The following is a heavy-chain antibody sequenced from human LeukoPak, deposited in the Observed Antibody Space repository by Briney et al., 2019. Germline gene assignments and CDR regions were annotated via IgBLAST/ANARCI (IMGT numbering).Heavy chain of an antibody. J-gene: IGHJ4*02. CDR2: ISYDGSNK. Sequence: GGSLRLSCAASGFTFINYAMHWVRQAPGKGLEWVALISYDGSNKYYADSVKGRFTISRDNSKNTLSLQMNSLRTEDTAVYFCARGSTTYYYDTSSHYWGQGTLVTVSS. CDR3: ARGSTTYYYDTSSHY. V-gene: IGHV3-30-3*01. CDR1: GFTFINYA. D-gene: IGHD3-22*01.